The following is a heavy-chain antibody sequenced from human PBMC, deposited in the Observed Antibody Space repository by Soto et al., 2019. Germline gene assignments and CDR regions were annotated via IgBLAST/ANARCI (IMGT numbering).Heavy chain of an antibody. Sequence: QVQLVQSGAEVKKPGASVKVSCKASGDTFTNYDIKWVRKAPGQGLEWMGWINPNSGNTGYAQKFQGRVTMNRNTSISTAYMERSSLRSEDTAVYYGARGRNGMDVWGQGTTVTVSS. CDR2: INPNSGNT. CDR1: GDTFTNYD. CDR3: ARGRNGMDV. V-gene: IGHV1-8*01. J-gene: IGHJ6*02.